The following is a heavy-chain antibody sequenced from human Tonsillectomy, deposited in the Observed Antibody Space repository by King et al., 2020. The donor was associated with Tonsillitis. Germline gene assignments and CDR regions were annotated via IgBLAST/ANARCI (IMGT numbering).Heavy chain of an antibody. CDR1: GFTFGSHG. CDR3: ARVFIAYCGGDCYFGDY. J-gene: IGHJ4*02. D-gene: IGHD2-21*02. V-gene: IGHV3-30*03. Sequence: VQLVESGGGVVQPGRSLRLSCAASGFTFGSHGMHWVRQAPGKGLEWVALISYDGTSDYYAESVKGRFTISRDNSKNTLDPQMNSLRAEDTAVYYCARVFIAYCGGDCYFGDYWGQGTLVTVSS. CDR2: ISYDGTSD.